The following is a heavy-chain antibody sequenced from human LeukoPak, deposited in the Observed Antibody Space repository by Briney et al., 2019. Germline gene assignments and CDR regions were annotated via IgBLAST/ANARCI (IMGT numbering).Heavy chain of an antibody. CDR3: ARAITDYIFGY. Sequence: SETLSLTCAVSGDSISSGGYSWSWIRQPPGKGLEWIGYIYHSGSTYYNPSLRSRLTISLDRSKNQFSLKLSSVTAADTAVYYCARAITDYIFGYWGQGTLVTVSS. J-gene: IGHJ4*02. V-gene: IGHV4-30-2*01. CDR2: IYHSGST. CDR1: GDSISSGGYS. D-gene: IGHD4-11*01.